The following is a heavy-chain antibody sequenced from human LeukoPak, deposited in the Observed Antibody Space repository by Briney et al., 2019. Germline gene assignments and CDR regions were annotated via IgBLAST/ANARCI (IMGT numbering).Heavy chain of an antibody. V-gene: IGHV1-69*06. CDR3: VREDDTGRYMGDDAFDI. J-gene: IGHJ3*02. CDR1: GGTFHSYA. CDR2: IIPMSDTA. D-gene: IGHD1-26*01. Sequence: ASVKVSCKASGGTFHSYAISWVRQAPGQGLEWMGGIIPMSDTANYPQKFRGRLTITADIPTSTVYMELSSLRSEDTAVYYCVREDDTGRYMGDDAFDIWGQGTMVTVSS.